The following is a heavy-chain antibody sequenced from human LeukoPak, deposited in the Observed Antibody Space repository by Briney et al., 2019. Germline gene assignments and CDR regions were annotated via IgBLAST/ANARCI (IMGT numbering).Heavy chain of an antibody. V-gene: IGHV1-18*01. CDR1: GGTFISYV. J-gene: IGHJ4*02. D-gene: IGHD4-17*01. CDR3: ARSPGYGDFFDY. Sequence: ASVKVSCKASGGTFISYVISWVRQAPGQGLEWMGWISVYNGNTNYAQKLQGRVTMTTDTSTSTAYMELRSLRSDDTAVYYCARSPGYGDFFDYWGQGTLVTVSS. CDR2: ISVYNGNT.